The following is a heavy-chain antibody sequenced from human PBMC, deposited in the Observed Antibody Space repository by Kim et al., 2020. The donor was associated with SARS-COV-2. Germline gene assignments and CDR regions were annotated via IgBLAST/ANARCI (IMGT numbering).Heavy chain of an antibody. CDR1: GFTFTSSA. J-gene: IGHJ4*02. CDR2: IFFGSGNT. D-gene: IGHD2-15*01. Sequence: SVKVSCKASGFTFTSSAVQGGQQARGQRLEWIGWIFFGSGNTNYAQKFQERVTITRDMSTSTAYMELSSLRSEDTAVYYCAARAGGSSSPFDYWGQGTLVTVSS. CDR3: AARAGGSSSPFDY. V-gene: IGHV1-58*01.